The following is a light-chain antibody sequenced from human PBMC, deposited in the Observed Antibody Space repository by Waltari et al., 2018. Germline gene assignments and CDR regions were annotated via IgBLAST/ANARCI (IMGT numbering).Light chain of an antibody. CDR1: SRDVGGYNY. V-gene: IGLV2-14*01. CDR2: GVS. CDR3: CSYTSRSTFI. J-gene: IGLJ1*01. Sequence: QSAPPQPPTVSGSPGQSDTISCTGTSRDVGGYNYVSWYQQHPGKAPKLMIHGVSNRPSGVSDRFSGSKSGNTASLTISGLQAEDEADYYCCSYTSRSTFIFGAGTRLTVL.